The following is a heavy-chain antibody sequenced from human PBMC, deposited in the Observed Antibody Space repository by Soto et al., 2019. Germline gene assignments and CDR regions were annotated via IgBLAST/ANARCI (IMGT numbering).Heavy chain of an antibody. CDR1: GYTFTTYG. J-gene: IGHJ5*02. D-gene: IGHD3-10*01. CDR2: ISAYNGNT. V-gene: IGHV1-18*04. CDR3: ARDRYYYGSGSYYISWFDP. Sequence: GASVKVSCKTSGYTFTTYGASWVRQAPGQGLEWMGWISAYNGNTNYAQKLQGRVTMTTDTSTSTAYMELRGLRSDDTAVYYCARDRYYYGSGSYYISWFDPWGQGTLVTVSS.